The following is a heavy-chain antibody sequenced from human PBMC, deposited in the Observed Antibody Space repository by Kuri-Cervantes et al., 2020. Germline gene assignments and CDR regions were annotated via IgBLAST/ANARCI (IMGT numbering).Heavy chain of an antibody. CDR2: ISYDGSNK. D-gene: IGHD4-17*01. CDR1: GFTFSSYA. CDR3: ASDYGDYFIDY. V-gene: IGHV3-30-3*01. J-gene: IGHJ4*02. Sequence: GESLKISCAASGFTFSSYAMHWVRQAPGKGLEWVAVISYDGSNKYYADSVKGRFTISRDNSKNTLYLQMNSLRAEDTAVYYCASDYGDYFIDYWGQGTPVTVSS.